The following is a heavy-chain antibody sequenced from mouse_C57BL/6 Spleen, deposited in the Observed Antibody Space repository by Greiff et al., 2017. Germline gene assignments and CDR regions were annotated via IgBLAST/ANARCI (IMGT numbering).Heavy chain of an antibody. CDR1: GYTFTEYT. CDR3: ARHEGDYDGYYLSWFAY. D-gene: IGHD2-3*01. V-gene: IGHV1-62-2*01. CDR2: FYPGSGSI. J-gene: IGHJ3*01. Sequence: VKLVESGAELVKPGASVKLSCKASGYTFTEYTIHWVKQRSGQGLEWIGWFYPGSGSIKYNEKFKDKATLTADKSSSTVYMELSRLTSEDSAVYFWARHEGDYDGYYLSWFAYWGQGTLVTVSA.